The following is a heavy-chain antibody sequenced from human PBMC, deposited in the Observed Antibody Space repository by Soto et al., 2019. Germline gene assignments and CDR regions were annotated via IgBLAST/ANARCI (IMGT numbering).Heavy chain of an antibody. Sequence: GGSLRLSCAASGFTFTNYAMTWVRQTPGKGLEWVSGISASGGLKYYADSVRGRFTVSRDNSKNILYLQMDNLRDEDTALYYCAREVGAPSGWLDPWGKAPQGSVAS. CDR1: GFTFTNYA. CDR2: ISASGGLK. J-gene: IGHJ5*02. D-gene: IGHD1-26*01. V-gene: IGHV3-23*01. CDR3: AREVGAPSGWLDP.